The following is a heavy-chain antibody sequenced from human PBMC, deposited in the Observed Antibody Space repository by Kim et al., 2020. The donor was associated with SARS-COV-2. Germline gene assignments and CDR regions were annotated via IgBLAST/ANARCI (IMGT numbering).Heavy chain of an antibody. CDR3: ARDRFYSIDSQGEFDY. CDR1: GGSISNGGYY. D-gene: IGHD3-16*01. CDR2: VSYDGSS. J-gene: IGHJ4*02. Sequence: SETLSLICSVSGGSISNGGYYWGWIRQPPGMGLEWIGSVSYDGSSSYNPSLRIRVTISVDTSKNQFSLKVNSVTAVATAMYYCARDRFYSIDSQGEFDYWGQGTLVTVSA. V-gene: IGHV4-39*07.